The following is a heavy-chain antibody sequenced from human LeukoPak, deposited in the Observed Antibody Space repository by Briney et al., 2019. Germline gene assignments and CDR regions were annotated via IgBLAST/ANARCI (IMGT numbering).Heavy chain of an antibody. Sequence: GGSLRLSCAASGFTFSSYSINWVRQAPGKGLEWLSYISSSSRTISYADSLKGRFTVSRDNAKNSLDLQMNSLRVEDTAVYYCARVGTSGWTSDYWGQRTLGTVSS. CDR2: ISSSSRTI. CDR3: ARVGTSGWTSDY. V-gene: IGHV3-48*04. D-gene: IGHD6-19*01. J-gene: IGHJ4*01. CDR1: GFTFSSYS.